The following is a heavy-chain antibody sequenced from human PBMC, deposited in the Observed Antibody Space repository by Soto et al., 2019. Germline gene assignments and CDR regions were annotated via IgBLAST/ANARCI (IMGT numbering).Heavy chain of an antibody. CDR1: GYTFTGYY. CDR2: INPNSGGT. J-gene: IGHJ6*02. CDR3: ARDSSRPVMTAADSYGMDV. D-gene: IGHD6-13*01. Sequence: ASVKVCCKASGYTFTGYYMHWVRQARGQGLEWMGWINPNSGGTNYAQKFQGWVTMTRDTSISTAYMELSRLRSDDTAVYYCARDSSRPVMTAADSYGMDVWGQGTTVTVPS. V-gene: IGHV1-2*04.